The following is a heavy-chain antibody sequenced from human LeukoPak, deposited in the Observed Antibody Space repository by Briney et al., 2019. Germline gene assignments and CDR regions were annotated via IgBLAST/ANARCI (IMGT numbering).Heavy chain of an antibody. Sequence: ASVKVSCKASGGTFSSYAISWVRQAPGQGLEWMGGIIPIFGTANYAQKFQGRVTITADESTSTAYMELSSLRSEDTAVYYCARSWGGYYNYDYWGQGTLVTVSS. CDR2: IIPIFGTA. CDR3: ARSWGGYYNYDY. V-gene: IGHV1-69*13. CDR1: GGTFSSYA. D-gene: IGHD3-3*01. J-gene: IGHJ4*02.